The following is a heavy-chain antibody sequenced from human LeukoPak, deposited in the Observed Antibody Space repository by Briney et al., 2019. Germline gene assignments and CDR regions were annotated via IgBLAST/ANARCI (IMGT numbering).Heavy chain of an antibody. CDR3: ARMDV. J-gene: IGHJ6*02. CDR2: IYHSGST. V-gene: IGHV4-34*01. CDR1: GGSFSGYY. Sequence: SSETLSLTCAVYGGSFSGYYWSWIRQPPGKGLEWIGEIYHSGSTNYKPSLKSRVTISVDKSKNQFSLKLSSVTAADTAVYYCARMDVWGQGTTVTVSS.